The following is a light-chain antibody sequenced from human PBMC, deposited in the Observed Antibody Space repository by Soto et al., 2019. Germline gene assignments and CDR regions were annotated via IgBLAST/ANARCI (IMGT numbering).Light chain of an antibody. CDR2: GNN. J-gene: IGLJ3*02. CDR1: SSNIGRNT. V-gene: IGLV1-44*01. Sequence: QSVLTQPPSASGTPGQRVTISCSGSSSNIGRNTVNWFQQLPGTAPKLLVYGNNQRPSGVPDRLYVSKSGTSASLAISGLQSEDEADYYCATWDDSLNAWVFGGGTQLTVL. CDR3: ATWDDSLNAWV.